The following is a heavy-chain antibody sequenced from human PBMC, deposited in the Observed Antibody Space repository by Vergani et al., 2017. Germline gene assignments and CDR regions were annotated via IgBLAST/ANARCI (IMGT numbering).Heavy chain of an antibody. CDR2: IIPIFGTA. CDR3: ARVSRGYSYGPVHAFDI. D-gene: IGHD5-18*01. Sequence: QVQLVQSGAEVKKPGSSVKVSCKASGGTFSSYAISWVRQAPGQGLEWMGGIIPIFGTANYAQKFQGRVTITADESTSTAYMELSSLRSEDTAVYYCARVSRGYSYGPVHAFDIWGQGTMVTVSS. V-gene: IGHV1-69*01. CDR1: GGTFSSYA. J-gene: IGHJ3*02.